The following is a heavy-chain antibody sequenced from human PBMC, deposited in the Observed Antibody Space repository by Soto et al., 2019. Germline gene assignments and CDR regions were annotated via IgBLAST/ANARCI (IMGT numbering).Heavy chain of an antibody. Sequence: EVQLVESGGGLVKPGGSLRLSCAASGFTFSSCSMNWVRQAPGKGLEWVSSISSSSSYIYYADSVKGRFTISRDNAKNSLYLQMNSLRAEDTAVYYCAREMATITGLGFDIWGQGTMVTVSS. J-gene: IGHJ3*02. D-gene: IGHD5-12*01. CDR1: GFTFSSCS. CDR3: AREMATITGLGFDI. V-gene: IGHV3-21*01. CDR2: ISSSSSYI.